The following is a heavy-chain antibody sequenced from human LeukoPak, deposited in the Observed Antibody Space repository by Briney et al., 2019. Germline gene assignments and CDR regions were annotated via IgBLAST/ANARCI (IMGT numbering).Heavy chain of an antibody. CDR1: GFTFSSYA. CDR2: ISGSGGST. J-gene: IGHJ4*02. D-gene: IGHD3-22*01. V-gene: IGHV3-23*01. Sequence: GGPLRLSCAASGFTFSSYAMSWVRQAPGKGLEWVSAISGSGGSTYYADSVKGRFTISRDNSKNTLYLQMNSLRAEDTAVYYCAKPPSGYYYMYYFDYWGQGTLVTVSS. CDR3: AKPPSGYYYMYYFDY.